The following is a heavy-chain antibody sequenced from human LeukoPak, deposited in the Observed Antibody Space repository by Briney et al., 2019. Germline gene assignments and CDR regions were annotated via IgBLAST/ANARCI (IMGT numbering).Heavy chain of an antibody. CDR1: GGSISSYY. CDR2: IYYSGST. Sequence: SETLSLTCTVSGGSISSYYWSWIRQPPGKGLEWIGYIYYSGSTNYNPSLKSRVTISVDTSKNQFSLKLSSVTAADTAVYYCARDPAKYSSSWYKGWYGVGGWFDPWGQGTLVTVSS. D-gene: IGHD6-13*01. V-gene: IGHV4-59*01. J-gene: IGHJ5*02. CDR3: ARDPAKYSSSWYKGWYGVGGWFDP.